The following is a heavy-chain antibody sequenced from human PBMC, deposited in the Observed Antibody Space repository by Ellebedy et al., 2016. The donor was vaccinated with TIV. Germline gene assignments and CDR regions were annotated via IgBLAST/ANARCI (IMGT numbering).Heavy chain of an antibody. J-gene: IGHJ2*01. D-gene: IGHD6-19*01. CDR2: IDHSGST. CDR3: AAKVPTTFVQWLVQTSYWYFGL. V-gene: IGHV4-4*02. Sequence: MPSETLSLTCAVPGGSISSSNWSTWVRQPPGKGLEWTWEIDHSGSTNYNPSRKSRVTMSVEKSKNQFSMKLSSVTVADTAVYYFAAKVPTTFVQWLVQTSYWYFGLWGRGTLVTVSS. CDR1: GGSISSSNW.